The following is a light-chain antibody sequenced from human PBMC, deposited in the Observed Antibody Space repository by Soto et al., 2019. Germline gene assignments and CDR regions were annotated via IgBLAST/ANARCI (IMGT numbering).Light chain of an antibody. CDR2: GAS. Sequence: EMVLTQSPGTLSLAPGERATLSFRASQSVSNNYLAWYQQKPGQAPRLLIYGASNRATGIPDRFSGSGSGTDFTLTISRLEPEDFAVYYCQQYGRSPSWTFGQGAKVDIK. J-gene: IGKJ1*01. CDR1: QSVSNNY. V-gene: IGKV3-20*01. CDR3: QQYGRSPSWT.